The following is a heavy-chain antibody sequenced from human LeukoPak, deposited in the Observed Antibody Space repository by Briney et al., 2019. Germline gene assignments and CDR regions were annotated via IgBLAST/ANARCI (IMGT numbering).Heavy chain of an antibody. CDR1: GFTFISYK. CDR2: ISSSGSTI. CDR3: AELGITMIGGV. V-gene: IGHV3-48*03. Sequence: GGSLSLSCAASGFTFISYKWNWVPQAQGKGRKWVSYISSSGSTIYYADSVKGRFTISRDNAKNPLYLQMNSLRAEDTAVYYCAELGITMIGGVWGKGTTVTISS. D-gene: IGHD3-10*02. J-gene: IGHJ6*04.